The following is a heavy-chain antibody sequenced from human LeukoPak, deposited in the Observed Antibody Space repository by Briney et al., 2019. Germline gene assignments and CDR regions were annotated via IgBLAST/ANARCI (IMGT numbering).Heavy chain of an antibody. V-gene: IGHV4-31*03. J-gene: IGHJ4*02. CDR2: IYYSGST. CDR1: GGSISSGGYY. D-gene: IGHD6-19*01. Sequence: SETLPLTCTASGGSISSGGYYWSWIRQHPGKGLEWIGYIYYSGSTYYNPSLKSRVTISVDTSKNQFSLKLSSVTAADTAVYYCARAAARSIAVNFDYWGQGTLVTVSS. CDR3: ARAAARSIAVNFDY.